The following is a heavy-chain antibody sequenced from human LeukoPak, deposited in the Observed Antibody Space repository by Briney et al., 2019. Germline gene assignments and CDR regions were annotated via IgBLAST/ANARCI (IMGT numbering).Heavy chain of an antibody. CDR1: GFTFSSYE. J-gene: IGHJ6*03. V-gene: IGHV3-48*03. D-gene: IGHD2-2*01. CDR2: ISSSGSTI. Sequence: GGSLTLSCAASGFTFSSYEMNWVRQAPGKGLEWVSYISSSGSTIYYADSVKGRFTISRDNAKNSLYLQMNSLRAEDTAVYYCARAGCSSTSCYEALNYYYYYYMDVWGKGTTFTVSS. CDR3: ARAGCSSTSCYEALNYYYYYYMDV.